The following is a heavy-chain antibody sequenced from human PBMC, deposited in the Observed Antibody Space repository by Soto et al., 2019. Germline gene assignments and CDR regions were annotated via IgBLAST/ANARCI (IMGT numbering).Heavy chain of an antibody. V-gene: IGHV2-5*02. CDR1: GFPLTTSGVG. CDR2: IYWDDDK. CDR3: AHRVLRTVFGLVTTTAIYFDF. Sequence: QITLNESGPTQVKPRQTLTLTCTFSGFPLTTSGVGVGWIRQSPGKAPAWLALIYWDDDKRYSPSLKSRLTITKDTSKNQVVLTMADLDPADTATYYCAHRVLRTVFGLVTTTAIYFDFWCQGTPVAVSS. D-gene: IGHD3-3*01. J-gene: IGHJ4*02.